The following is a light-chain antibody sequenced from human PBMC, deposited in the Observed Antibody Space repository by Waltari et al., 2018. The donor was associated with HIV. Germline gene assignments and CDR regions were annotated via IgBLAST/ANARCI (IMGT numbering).Light chain of an antibody. CDR2: KDT. Sequence: SFELTQPPSVSVSPGQTAKITCSGDTLSKQYAYWYQQKPGQAPVVVIIKDTERPSGIPERFSGSSSGTTVTLTIRGVQAEDEADYYCQSSDNSEHMIFGGGTKLTVL. J-gene: IGLJ2*01. CDR1: TLSKQY. CDR3: QSSDNSEHMI. V-gene: IGLV3-25*03.